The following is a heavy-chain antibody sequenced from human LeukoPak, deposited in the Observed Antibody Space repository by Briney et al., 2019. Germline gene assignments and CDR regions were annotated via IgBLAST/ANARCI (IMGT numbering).Heavy chain of an antibody. CDR2: IYHSGST. V-gene: IGHV4-30-2*01. D-gene: IGHD3-22*01. CDR3: ARGYDYYDSSGYSFGY. Sequence: SETLSLTCTVSGGSISSGGYYWSWIRQPPGRGLEWIGYIYHSGSTYYNPSLKSRVTISVDRSKNQFSLKLSSVTAADTAVYYCARGYDYYDSSGYSFGYWGQGTLVTVSS. J-gene: IGHJ4*02. CDR1: GGSISSGGYY.